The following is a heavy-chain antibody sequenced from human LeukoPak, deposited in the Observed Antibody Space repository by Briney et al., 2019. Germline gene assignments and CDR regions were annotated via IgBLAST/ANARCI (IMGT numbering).Heavy chain of an antibody. Sequence: SETLSLTCTVSGGSISGYYWSWIREPPGEGLEGIEYIYYSGSTNYNPSLKSRVTISVDTSNNQFSLKLSSVTAADTAVYYCARQDGYKAFFDYWGQGTLVTVSS. D-gene: IGHD5-24*01. CDR3: ARQDGYKAFFDY. J-gene: IGHJ4*02. CDR2: IYYSGST. CDR1: GGSISGYY. V-gene: IGHV4-59*08.